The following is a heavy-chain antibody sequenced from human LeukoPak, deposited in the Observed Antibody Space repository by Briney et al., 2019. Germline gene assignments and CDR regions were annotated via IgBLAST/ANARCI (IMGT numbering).Heavy chain of an antibody. Sequence: ASVTVSCTASGYTFTGYYMHWMRQAPGQGLEWMGWINPNSGGTNYAQKFQGRVTMTRVTSISTAYMELSRLRCDDTAEYYCARDRGGNWFDPWGQGTLVTVSS. V-gene: IGHV1-2*02. J-gene: IGHJ5*02. CDR2: INPNSGGT. CDR3: ARDRGGNWFDP. CDR1: GYTFTGYY. D-gene: IGHD3-3*01.